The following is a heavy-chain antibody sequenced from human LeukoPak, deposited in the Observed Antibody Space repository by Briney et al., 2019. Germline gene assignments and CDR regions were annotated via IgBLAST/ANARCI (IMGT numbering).Heavy chain of an antibody. J-gene: IGHJ3*02. CDR3: ARGRIVGANDAFDI. CDR1: GGSISTYY. Sequence: SETLSLTCTVSGGSISTYYWSWIRQPPGKGLEWIGYIYYTGSTDYNPSLKSRVTILVDTSKNQFSLKLSSVTAADTAVYYCARGRIVGANDAFDIWGQGTMVTVSS. V-gene: IGHV4-59*08. CDR2: IYYTGST. D-gene: IGHD1-26*01.